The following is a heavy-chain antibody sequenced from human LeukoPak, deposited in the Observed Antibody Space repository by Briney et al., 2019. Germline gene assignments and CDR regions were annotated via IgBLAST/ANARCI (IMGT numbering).Heavy chain of an antibody. V-gene: IGHV2-5*05. J-gene: IGHJ4*02. Sequence: SGPTLVNPTQTLTLTCTFSGFSLSTSGVGVGWIRQPPGKALEWLALIYWDDDKRYGPSLKSRLTITKDTSKNQVVLTMTNMDPVDTATYYCAHSPVQRGYSYGGHFDYRGQGTLVTVSS. CDR1: GFSLSTSGVG. CDR2: IYWDDDK. CDR3: AHSPVQRGYSYGGHFDY. D-gene: IGHD5-18*01.